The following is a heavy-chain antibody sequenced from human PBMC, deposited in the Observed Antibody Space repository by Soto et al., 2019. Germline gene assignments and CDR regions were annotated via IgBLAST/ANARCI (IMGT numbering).Heavy chain of an antibody. D-gene: IGHD2-2*01. CDR1: GYTFTSYD. J-gene: IGHJ6*02. CDR2: MNPNSGNT. Sequence: ASVKVSCKASGYTFTSYDINWVRQATGQGLEWMGWMNPNSGNTGYAQKFQGRVTMTRNTSISTAYMELSSLRSEDTAVYYCARVTIVVVPAAMEALTYYYYGMDVWGQGTTVTVSS. V-gene: IGHV1-8*01. CDR3: ARVTIVVVPAAMEALTYYYYGMDV.